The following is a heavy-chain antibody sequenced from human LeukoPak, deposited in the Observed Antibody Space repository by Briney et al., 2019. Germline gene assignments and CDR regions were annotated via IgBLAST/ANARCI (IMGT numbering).Heavy chain of an antibody. D-gene: IGHD3-3*02. Sequence: PSETLSLTCAVYDESFSGSYWSWIRQPPGKGLEWIGSIYYSGSTYYNPSLKSRVTISVDTSKNQFSLKLSSVTAADTAVYYCAGASTLPFDYWGQGTLVTVSS. CDR2: IYYSGST. J-gene: IGHJ4*02. CDR1: DESFSGSY. CDR3: AGASTLPFDY. V-gene: IGHV4-34*01.